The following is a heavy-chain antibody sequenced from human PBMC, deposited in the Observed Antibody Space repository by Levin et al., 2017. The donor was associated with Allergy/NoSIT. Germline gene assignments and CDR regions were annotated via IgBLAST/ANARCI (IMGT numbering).Heavy chain of an antibody. CDR3: ARHGDFWSGHPYYFDY. V-gene: IGHV4-59*08. CDR1: GVSITSSY. J-gene: IGHJ4*02. D-gene: IGHD3-3*01. CDR2: SHYSGST. Sequence: SETLSLTCTVSGVSITSSYWSWIRQPPGKGLEWIAYSHYSGSTSYNPSLKSRVTISVDTSNNQFSLQLSSVTAADTAVYYCARHGDFWSGHPYYFDYWGQGTLVTVSS.